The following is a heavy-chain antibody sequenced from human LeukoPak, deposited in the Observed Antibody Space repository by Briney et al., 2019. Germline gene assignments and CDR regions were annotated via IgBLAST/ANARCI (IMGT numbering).Heavy chain of an antibody. D-gene: IGHD3-10*01. CDR2: IYYSWSS. CDR1: GVSISSGDYY. J-gene: IGHJ3*02. Sequence: SETLSLTCTVSGVSISSGDYYWRWIRQPPGKGLEWIGYIYYSWSSYYYPSLKSRVTISVDTSKSQFSLKLSSVTAADTAVYYCARESSIYGSGTDAFDSWGQGTMVTVSS. V-gene: IGHV4-30-4*01. CDR3: ARESSIYGSGTDAFDS.